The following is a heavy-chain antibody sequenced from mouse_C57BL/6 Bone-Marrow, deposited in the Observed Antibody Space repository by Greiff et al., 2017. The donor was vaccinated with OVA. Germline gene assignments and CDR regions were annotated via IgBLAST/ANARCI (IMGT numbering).Heavy chain of an antibody. D-gene: IGHD1-1*02. V-gene: IGHV5-6*01. CDR1: GFTFSSYG. Sequence: EVKVVESGGDLVKPGGSLKLSCAASGFTFSSYGMSWVRQTPDKRLEWVATISSGGSYTYYPDSVKGRFTISSDNAKNTLYLQMSSLKSEDSAMYYCARPHMTTVVRYWDVWGTGTTVTVSS. CDR2: ISSGGSYT. CDR3: ARPHMTTVVRYWDV. J-gene: IGHJ1*03.